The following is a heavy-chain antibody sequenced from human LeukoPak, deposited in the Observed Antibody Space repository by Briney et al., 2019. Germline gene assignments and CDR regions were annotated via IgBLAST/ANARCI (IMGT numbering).Heavy chain of an antibody. D-gene: IGHD6-19*01. V-gene: IGHV1-46*03. CDR2: INPSGGST. CDR3: ARIAVAGTSDDY. J-gene: IGHJ4*02. Sequence: ASVKVSCKASGYTFTTFGITWVRQAPGQGLEWMGIINPSGGSTSYAQRFQGRVTMTRDTSTSTVYMELSSLRSEDTAVYYCARIAVAGTSDDYWGQGTLVTVSS. CDR1: GYTFTTFG.